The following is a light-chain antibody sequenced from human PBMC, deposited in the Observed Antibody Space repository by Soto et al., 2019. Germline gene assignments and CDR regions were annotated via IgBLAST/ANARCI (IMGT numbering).Light chain of an antibody. CDR1: TSDIGHYNS. J-gene: IGLJ1*01. V-gene: IGLV2-14*01. CDR3: SSYSTITTYV. Sequence: QSALTQPASVSGSPGQSIAISYTGGTSDIGHYNSVAWYQQHPGKAPKLMIYEVTNRPSGVSNRFSGSKSGNTASLTISGLQAEDEADYYCSSYSTITTYVFGTGTKLTVL. CDR2: EVT.